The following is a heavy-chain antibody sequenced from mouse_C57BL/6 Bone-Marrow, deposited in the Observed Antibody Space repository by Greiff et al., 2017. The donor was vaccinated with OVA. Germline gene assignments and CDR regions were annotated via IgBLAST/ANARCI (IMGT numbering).Heavy chain of an antibody. Sequence: QVQLKQPGAELVKPGASVKLSCKASGYTFTSYWMHWVKQRPGQGLEWIGMIDPNSGGTKYNEKFKSKATLTVDKPSSTAYMQLSSLTSEDSAVYYCASYYYGSSLYYFDYWGQGTTLTVSS. CDR1: GYTFTSYW. V-gene: IGHV1-64*01. D-gene: IGHD1-1*01. J-gene: IGHJ2*01. CDR2: IDPNSGGT. CDR3: ASYYYGSSLYYFDY.